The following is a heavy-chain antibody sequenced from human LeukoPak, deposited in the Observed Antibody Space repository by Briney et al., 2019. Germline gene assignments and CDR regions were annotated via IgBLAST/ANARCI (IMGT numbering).Heavy chain of an antibody. V-gene: IGHV3-30-3*02. CDR2: ISYDGSKI. CDR1: GFTFSSYP. CDR3: AKCPPYCTNGVCYTQKYYFDY. D-gene: IGHD2-8*01. J-gene: IGHJ4*02. Sequence: GGSLRLSCAASGFTFSSYPLHWVRQAPGKGLEWVTLISYDGSKIYYADPVKGRFTISRDNSKNTLYLQMNSLRAEDTAVYYCAKCPPYCTNGVCYTQKYYFDYWGQGTLVTVSS.